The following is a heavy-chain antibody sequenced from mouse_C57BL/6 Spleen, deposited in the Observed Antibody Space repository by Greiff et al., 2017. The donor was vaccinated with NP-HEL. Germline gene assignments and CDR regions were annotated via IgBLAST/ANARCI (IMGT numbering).Heavy chain of an antibody. CDR1: GYTFTDYE. J-gene: IGHJ3*01. CDR2: IDPETGGT. Sequence: QVQLKESGAELVRPGASVTLSCKASGYTFTDYEMHWVKQTPVHGLEWIGAIDPETGGTAYNQKFKGKAILTADKSSSTAYMELRSLTSEDSAVYYCTPNWEWFAYWGQGTLVTVSA. D-gene: IGHD4-1*01. CDR3: TPNWEWFAY. V-gene: IGHV1-15*01.